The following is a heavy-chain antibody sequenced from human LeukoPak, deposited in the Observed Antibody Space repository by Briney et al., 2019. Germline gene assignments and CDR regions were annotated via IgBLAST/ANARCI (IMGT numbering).Heavy chain of an antibody. Sequence: GGSLRLSCAASETTFRNAWMSWVRQAPGKGLEWVGRIKTESEGGTTDYAAPVRGRFTISRDDSKNTVYLQMNSPQIEDTAVYYCTTGYGSSWYGWGQGTLVTVSS. D-gene: IGHD6-13*01. CDR2: IKTESEGGTT. CDR1: ETTFRNAW. V-gene: IGHV3-15*01. J-gene: IGHJ4*02. CDR3: TTGYGSSWYG.